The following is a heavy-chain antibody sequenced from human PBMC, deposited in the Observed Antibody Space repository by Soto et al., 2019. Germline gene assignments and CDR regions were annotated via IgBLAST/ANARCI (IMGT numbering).Heavy chain of an antibody. J-gene: IGHJ4*02. CDR1: GGTFSSYA. CDR3: ARDKMEHQRRWYYFDC. CDR2: IIPIFGTA. Sequence: QVQLVQSGAEVKKPGSSVKVSCKASGGTFSSYAISWVRQAPGQGLEWMGGIIPIFGTANYAQKFQGRVTITADESTCTAYMELSSLRCEDTAVYYCARDKMEHQRRWYYFDCWGQGTLVTVSS. D-gene: IGHD2-15*01. V-gene: IGHV1-69*01.